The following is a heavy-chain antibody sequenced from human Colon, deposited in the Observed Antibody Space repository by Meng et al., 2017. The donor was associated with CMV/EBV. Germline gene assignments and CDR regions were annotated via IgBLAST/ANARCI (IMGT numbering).Heavy chain of an antibody. D-gene: IGHD2-2*02. CDR1: GGSVSSDTFY. J-gene: IGHJ5*02. CDR2: IYYTGSA. Sequence: SETLSLTCTVSGGSVSSDTFYWGWIRQPPGKGLEWIGRIYYTGSAYYNASLKSRLTISVDTSKNQLSLNLTSVTAADTAVYYCARGIAVVSAAVRGPRPNYFDPWGQGALVTVSS. CDR3: ARGIAVVSAAVRGPRPNYFDP. V-gene: IGHV4-39*07.